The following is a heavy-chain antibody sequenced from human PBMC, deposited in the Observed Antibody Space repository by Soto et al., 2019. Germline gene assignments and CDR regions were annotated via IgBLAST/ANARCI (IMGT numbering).Heavy chain of an antibody. Sequence: EVQLLESGGGLVQPGGSLRLSCAASGFTFNNYAMTWVRQAPGKGLEWVSAISGGGDTTSYADSVKGRFTVSRDGSKITLYLQMSSLRAEDTALYSCAKGRGGSGSLTPRVDFWGQGTLVTVSS. D-gene: IGHD3-10*01. V-gene: IGHV3-23*01. CDR3: AKGRGGSGSLTPRVDF. CDR1: GFTFNNYA. CDR2: ISGGGDTT. J-gene: IGHJ4*02.